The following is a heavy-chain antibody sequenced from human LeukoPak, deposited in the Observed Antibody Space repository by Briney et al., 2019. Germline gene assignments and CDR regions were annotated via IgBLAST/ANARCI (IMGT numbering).Heavy chain of an antibody. D-gene: IGHD6-6*01. CDR3: AKGARYSSSSLDY. V-gene: IGHV3-48*04. CDR2: ISSSSSTI. Sequence: GGSLRLSCAASGFTFSSYSMNWVRQAPGKGLEWVSYISSSSSTIYYADSVKGRFTISRDNAKNSLYLQMNSLRAEDMALYYCAKGARYSSSSLDYWGQGTLVTVSS. J-gene: IGHJ4*02. CDR1: GFTFSSYS.